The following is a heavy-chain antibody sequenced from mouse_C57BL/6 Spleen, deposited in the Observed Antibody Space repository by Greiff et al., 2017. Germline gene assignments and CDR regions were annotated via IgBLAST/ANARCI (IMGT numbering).Heavy chain of an antibody. CDR1: GYTFTDYY. CDR3: ARSERHEGYFDV. CDR2: INPNNGGT. V-gene: IGHV1-26*01. J-gene: IGHJ1*03. Sequence: VQLQQSGPELVKPGASVKISCKASGYTFTDYYMNWVKQSHGKSLEWIGDINPNNGGTSYNQKFKGKATLTVDKSSSTAYMELRSLTSEDSAVYYCARSERHEGYFDVWGTGTTVTVSS.